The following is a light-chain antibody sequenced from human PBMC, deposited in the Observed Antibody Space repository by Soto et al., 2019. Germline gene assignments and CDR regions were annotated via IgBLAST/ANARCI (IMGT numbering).Light chain of an antibody. CDR3: AVWDDSLNGDV. CDR1: NSNIRSNT. Sequence: QSVLTQPPSASGTPGQRVTISCSGSNSNIRSNTVNWYQQLPGTAPKLLIYSNNQRPSGVPDRFSGSKSGTSASLAISGLQSEDEADYYCAVWDDSLNGDVFGTGTKVTVL. V-gene: IGLV1-44*01. J-gene: IGLJ1*01. CDR2: SNN.